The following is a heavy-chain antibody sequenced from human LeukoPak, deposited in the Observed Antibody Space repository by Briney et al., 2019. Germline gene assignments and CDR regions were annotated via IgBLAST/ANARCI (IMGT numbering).Heavy chain of an antibody. V-gene: IGHV1-18*01. CDR3: ARAGGSYYNWFDP. CDR1: GYSFTSFG. CDR2: ISAYNGNT. D-gene: IGHD1-26*01. J-gene: IGHJ5*02. Sequence: ASVKVSCKASGYSFTSFGISWVRQAPGQGLEWMGWISAYNGNTDYAQKFQGRVTMTTDTSTSTASMELRSLRSNDTAVYYCARAGGSYYNWFDPWGQGTLVTVSS.